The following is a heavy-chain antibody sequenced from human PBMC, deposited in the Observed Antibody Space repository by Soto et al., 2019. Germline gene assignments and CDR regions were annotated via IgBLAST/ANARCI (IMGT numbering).Heavy chain of an antibody. V-gene: IGHV4-34*01. Sequence: SETLSLTCAVYGGSFSGYYWTWIRQPPGAGLEWTGEINHSGSTNYKPSLRGRVTISVDTSKNQLSLRVTSVTAADTAVYYCARGRTLITGTSLDYWGQGTLVTVS. CDR1: GGSFSGYY. J-gene: IGHJ4*02. CDR2: INHSGST. D-gene: IGHD1-20*01. CDR3: ARGRTLITGTSLDY.